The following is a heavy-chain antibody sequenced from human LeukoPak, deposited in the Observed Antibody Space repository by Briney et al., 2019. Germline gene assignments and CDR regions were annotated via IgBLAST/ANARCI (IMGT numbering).Heavy chain of an antibody. V-gene: IGHV3-74*01. D-gene: IGHD3-3*01. CDR1: GFTFSSYW. CDR3: ASEYYDFWSGYYLGHY. Sequence: GGSLRLSCAASGFTFSSYWMHWVRQAPGKGLVWVSRINSDGSSTGYADSVKGRFTISRDNAKNTLYLQMNSLRAEDTAVYYCASEYYDFWSGYYLGHYWGQGTLVTVSS. CDR2: INSDGSST. J-gene: IGHJ4*02.